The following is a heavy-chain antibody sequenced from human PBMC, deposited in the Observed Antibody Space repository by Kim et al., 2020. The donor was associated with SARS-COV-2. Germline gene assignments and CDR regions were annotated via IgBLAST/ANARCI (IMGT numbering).Heavy chain of an antibody. CDR3: ARVIWGTYRSTDY. CDR2: INTDTGNP. Sequence: ASVKVSCKASGYTFTNNAISWVRQAPGQGLEWMGWINTDTGNPTYAQAFTRRFVFSVDTSVTTAYLQISSLEAEDTALYYCARVIWGTYRSTDYWGQGTL. J-gene: IGHJ4*02. D-gene: IGHD3-16*02. V-gene: IGHV7-4-1*02. CDR1: GYTFTNNA.